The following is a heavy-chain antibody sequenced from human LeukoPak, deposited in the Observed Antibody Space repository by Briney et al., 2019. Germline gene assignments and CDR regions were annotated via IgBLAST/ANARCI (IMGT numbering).Heavy chain of an antibody. J-gene: IGHJ4*02. CDR1: GFTFSTYS. CDR2: ITSSSSYI. CDR3: ARGPSRRDYYDSSGYFGYFDY. Sequence: GRSLRLSCAASGFTFSTYSMNWVRQAPGKGLQWVSSITSSSSYIYYADSVKGRFTISRDNAENSLYLQMNSLGAEDTAVYYCARGPSRRDYYDSSGYFGYFDYWGQGTLVTVSS. V-gene: IGHV3-21*01. D-gene: IGHD3-22*01.